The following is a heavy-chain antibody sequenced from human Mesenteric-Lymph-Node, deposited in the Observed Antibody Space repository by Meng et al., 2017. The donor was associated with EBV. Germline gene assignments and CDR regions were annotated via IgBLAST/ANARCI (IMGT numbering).Heavy chain of an antibody. CDR1: GYTFTGYY. J-gene: IGHJ4*02. V-gene: IGHV1-2*06. CDR3: ARGRIGEFDY. CDR2: INPNSGGT. Sequence: QVQLVQSGAEVKKPXXXXXXSCKASGYTFTGYYMHWVRQAPGQGLEWMGRINPNSGGTNYAQKFQGRVTMTRDTSISTAYMELSRLRSDDTAVYYCARGRIGEFDYWGQGTLVTVSS. D-gene: IGHD3-10*01.